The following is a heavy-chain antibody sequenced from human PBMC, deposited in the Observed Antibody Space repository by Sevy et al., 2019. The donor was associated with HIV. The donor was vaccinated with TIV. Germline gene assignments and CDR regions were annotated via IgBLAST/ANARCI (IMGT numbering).Heavy chain of an antibody. CDR3: ARDRYYGSGSYYTFDY. D-gene: IGHD3-10*01. Sequence: GGSLRLSCAASGFTFSSYAMHWVRQAPGKGLEWVAVISYDGSNKYYADSVKGRFTISRDNSKNTLYLQMNSLRAEDTVVYYCARDRYYGSGSYYTFDYWGQGTLVTVSS. CDR2: ISYDGSNK. J-gene: IGHJ4*02. V-gene: IGHV3-30-3*01. CDR1: GFTFSSYA.